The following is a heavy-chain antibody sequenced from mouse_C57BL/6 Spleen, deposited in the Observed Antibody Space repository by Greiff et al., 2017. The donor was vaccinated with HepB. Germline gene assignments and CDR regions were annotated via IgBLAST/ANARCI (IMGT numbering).Heavy chain of an antibody. D-gene: IGHD1-1*01. CDR2: IDPNSGGT. CDR3: ARSGYGSSYYAMYN. CDR1: GYNFTSYW. V-gene: IGHV1-72*01. J-gene: IGHJ4*01. Sequence: QVQLQQPGAELVKPGASVKLSCKASGYNFTSYWMHWVKQRPGRGLEWIGRIDPNSGGTKYNEKFKSKATLTVDKPSSTAYMQLSSLTSEDSAVYNIARSGYGSSYYAMYNRGQGTSVTVSS.